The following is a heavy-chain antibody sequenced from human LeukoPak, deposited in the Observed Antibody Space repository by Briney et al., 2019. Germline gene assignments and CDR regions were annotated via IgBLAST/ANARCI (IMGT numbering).Heavy chain of an antibody. CDR1: GFTFSDYN. J-gene: IGHJ6*04. V-gene: IGHV3-21*01. CDR2: ISSTSSYI. Sequence: GGSLRLSCAASGFTFSDYNINWVRQAPGKGLEWVSSISSTSSYIYYADSVKGRFTISRDNAKNSLYLQMNSLRAGDTAVYYCAELGITMIGGVWGKGTTVTISS. CDR3: AELGITMIGGV. D-gene: IGHD3-10*02.